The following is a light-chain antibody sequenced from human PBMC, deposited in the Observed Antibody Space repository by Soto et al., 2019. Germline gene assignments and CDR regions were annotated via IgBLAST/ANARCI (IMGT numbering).Light chain of an antibody. CDR1: QSVSSN. J-gene: IGKJ1*01. Sequence: EIVMTQSPATLSVSPGERATLSCRASQSVSSNLAWYQQKPGQAPRLLIYGASIRAPGIPDRFSGSGSGTDFTLSISRLEPEDSAVYYCQHYAFSSWTFGRGTRVDIK. CDR3: QHYAFSSWT. V-gene: IGKV3D-15*01. CDR2: GAS.